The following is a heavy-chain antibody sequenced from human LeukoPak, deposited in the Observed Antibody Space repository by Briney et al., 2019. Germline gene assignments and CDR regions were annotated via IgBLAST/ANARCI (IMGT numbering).Heavy chain of an antibody. CDR1: GYTLTELS. CDR3: ASQAPHCSSTSCYTRGNWFDP. Sequence: ASVKVSCKVSGYTLTELSMHWVRQAPGKGLEWMGGFDPEDGETIYAQKFQGRVTMTEDTSTDTAYMELSSLRFEDTAVYYCASQAPHCSSTSCYTRGNWFDPWGQGTLVTVSS. CDR2: FDPEDGET. J-gene: IGHJ5*02. V-gene: IGHV1-24*01. D-gene: IGHD2-2*02.